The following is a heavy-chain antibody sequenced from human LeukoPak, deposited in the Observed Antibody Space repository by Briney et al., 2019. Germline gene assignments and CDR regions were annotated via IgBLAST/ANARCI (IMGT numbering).Heavy chain of an antibody. CDR3: ARDGYGSGSHDY. Sequence: GGSLRLSCTVSGFTFSSYWMRWVRQAPGKGAEWVANIQQEGSAKEYLDSVQGRFTISRDNSKHSLYLQVNSLRGQDPAVYLCARDGYGSGSHDYWGQGTLVTVSS. CDR1: GFTFSSYW. CDR2: IQQEGSAK. V-gene: IGHV3-7*04. D-gene: IGHD3-10*01. J-gene: IGHJ4*02.